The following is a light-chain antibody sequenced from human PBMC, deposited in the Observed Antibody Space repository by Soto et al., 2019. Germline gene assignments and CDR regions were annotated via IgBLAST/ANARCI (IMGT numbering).Light chain of an antibody. Sequence: EVVLTQSPGTLSLSPGERTTLSCRASQIVTSNFLDWDQQKPVQAPRLLIYGASSRAAGIPDRFSGSGSGTDFTLTISRLEPEDFAVYYCQQYETSPRTFGQGTKVDI. V-gene: IGKV3-20*01. CDR1: QIVTSNF. J-gene: IGKJ1*01. CDR2: GAS. CDR3: QQYETSPRT.